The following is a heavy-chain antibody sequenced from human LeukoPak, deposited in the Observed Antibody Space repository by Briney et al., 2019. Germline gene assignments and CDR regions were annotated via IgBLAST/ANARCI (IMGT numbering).Heavy chain of an antibody. CDR2: ISGYNGDT. J-gene: IGHJ4*02. Sequence: ASVKVSCKASGYTFTAYGISWVRQAPGQGLEWMGWISGYNGDTFYAPKFQGRVTMTTDTSTTTAYMELRSLRSDDTAVYYCARDRGGIHYGDLLPGFDYWGQGTLVTVSS. V-gene: IGHV1-18*01. CDR3: ARDRGGIHYGDLLPGFDY. D-gene: IGHD4-17*01. CDR1: GYTFTAYG.